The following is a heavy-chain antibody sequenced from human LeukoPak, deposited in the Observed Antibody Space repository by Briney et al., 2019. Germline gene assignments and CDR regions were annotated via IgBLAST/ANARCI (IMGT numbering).Heavy chain of an antibody. CDR1: GFTISDYW. Sequence: PGGSLRLSCVGSGFTISDYWMTWVRQAPGKGLEWLANIKQDGSEKYYVDSVKGRFTISRDNAKNSLYLQINSLRAEDTAVYYCTRTSVVAAGVYWGQGTLVIVSS. D-gene: IGHD6-13*01. J-gene: IGHJ4*02. CDR3: TRTSVVAAGVY. V-gene: IGHV3-7*01. CDR2: IKQDGSEK.